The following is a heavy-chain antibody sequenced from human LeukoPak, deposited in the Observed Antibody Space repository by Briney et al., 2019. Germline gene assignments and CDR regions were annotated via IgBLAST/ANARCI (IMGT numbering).Heavy chain of an antibody. J-gene: IGHJ2*01. CDR1: GFTFDNYV. Sequence: QAGGSLRLSCAASGFTFDNYVIHWVRQVPGKGLEWVSGIAWNSGSIGYADSVKGRFTISRDNAKNSLYLQMNSLRTEDTALYYCAKESNWYFDLWGRGTLVTVSS. V-gene: IGHV3-9*01. CDR3: AKESNWYFDL. CDR2: IAWNSGSI.